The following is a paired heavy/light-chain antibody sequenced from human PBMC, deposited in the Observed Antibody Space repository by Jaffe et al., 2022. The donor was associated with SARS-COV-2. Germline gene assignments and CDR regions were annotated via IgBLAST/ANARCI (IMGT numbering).Light chain of an antibody. Sequence: QSALTQPASVSASPGQSITMSCTGTSDDVGGYDYVSWYQQHPGKAPRLLIYVVSNRPSGVPSRFSGSKSGNTASLTISGLQAEDEADYYCSSFTGSFTLVFGGGTKLTVL. J-gene: IGLJ2*01. CDR1: SDDVGGYDY. CDR3: SSFTGSFTLV. V-gene: IGLV2-14*01. CDR2: VVS.
Heavy chain of an antibody. CDR1: GIDFGLYA. CDR2: ISYDGTKT. J-gene: IGHJ3*02. Sequence: QVQLVESGGGVVQPGTSLRLSCAASGIDFGLYAFHWVRQAPGKGLEWLAIISYDGTKTYYADSVKGRFSISRDTPKNTLFLQMSSLRPEDTAVYYCARVEEMGSIGGFGFLTIWGQGAMVTVSS. V-gene: IGHV3-30-3*01. D-gene: IGHD3-9*01. CDR3: ARVEEMGSIGGFGFLTI.